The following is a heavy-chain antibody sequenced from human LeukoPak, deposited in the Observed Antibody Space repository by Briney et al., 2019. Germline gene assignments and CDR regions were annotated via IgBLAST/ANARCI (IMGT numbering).Heavy chain of an antibody. CDR3: ARGAGRKDFDY. CDR1: GFSFSGHW. D-gene: IGHD6-13*01. V-gene: IGHV3-74*01. CDR2: ISPTGSTT. Sequence: GGSLRLSCTASGFSFSGHWMHWARQLPGKGLVWVSRISPTGSTTSYADSVKGRFTVSRDNAKNTLYLQVNNLRAEDTAVYYCARGAGRKDFDYWGQGTLVTVSS. J-gene: IGHJ4*02.